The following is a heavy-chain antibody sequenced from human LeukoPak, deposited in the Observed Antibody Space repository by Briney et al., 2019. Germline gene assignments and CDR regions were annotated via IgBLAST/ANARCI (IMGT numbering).Heavy chain of an antibody. CDR3: ASPANGDYCGGDCYPLRY. Sequence: GGSLRLSCAASGFTVSSNYMSWVRQAPGKGLEWVSVIYSGGSTYYADSVKGRFTISRDNSKNTLYLQMNSLRAEDTAVYYCASPANGDYCGGDCYPLRYWGQGTLVTVSS. V-gene: IGHV3-53*01. CDR1: GFTVSSNY. D-gene: IGHD2-21*02. CDR2: IYSGGST. J-gene: IGHJ4*02.